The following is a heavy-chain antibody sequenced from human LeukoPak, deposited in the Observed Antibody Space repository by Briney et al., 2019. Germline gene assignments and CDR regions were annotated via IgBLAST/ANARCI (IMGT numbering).Heavy chain of an antibody. CDR2: IYTSGST. CDR1: GGSISSGTYY. CDR3: AREPMYGSGRGYFDY. V-gene: IGHV4-61*02. J-gene: IGHJ4*02. D-gene: IGHD3-10*01. Sequence: PSQTLSLTCTISGGSISSGTYYWSWIRQPAGKGLEWIGRIYTSGSTNYNPSLKSRVTISVDTSKNQFSLKLSSVTAADTAVYYCAREPMYGSGRGYFDYWGQGTLVTVSS.